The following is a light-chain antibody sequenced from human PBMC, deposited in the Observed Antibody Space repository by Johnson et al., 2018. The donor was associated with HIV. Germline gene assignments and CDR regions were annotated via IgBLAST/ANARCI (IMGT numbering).Light chain of an antibody. CDR2: ENN. V-gene: IGLV1-51*02. Sequence: QSVLTQPPSVSAAPGQKVTISCSGSSSNIGNNYVSWYQQLPGTAPKLLIYENNKRPSGIPDRFSGSKSGTSATLGITGLQTGDEADYYCLAWDSSLSTGFFGTGTEVPVL. CDR3: LAWDSSLSTGF. J-gene: IGLJ1*01. CDR1: SSNIGNNY.